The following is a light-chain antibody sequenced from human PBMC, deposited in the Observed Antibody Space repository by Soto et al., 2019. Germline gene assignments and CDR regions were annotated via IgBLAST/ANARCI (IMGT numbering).Light chain of an antibody. V-gene: IGKV1-5*01. CDR2: DAS. J-gene: IGKJ1*01. Sequence: DIPLTPPPSNLSASVGDRVTITCRASQSISRLLAWYQQKPGKPPKVLVYDASSLESGAPSRFSGSGSGIEFTLTISSLQPDDSATYYCQQYTNTNNPWMFGQGTKVDIK. CDR1: QSISRL. CDR3: QQYTNTNNPWM.